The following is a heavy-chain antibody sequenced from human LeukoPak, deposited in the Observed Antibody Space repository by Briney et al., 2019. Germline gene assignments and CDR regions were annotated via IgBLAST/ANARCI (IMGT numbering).Heavy chain of an antibody. J-gene: IGHJ6*02. V-gene: IGHV1-2*06. Sequence: GASVKVSCKASGYTFTGYYMHWVRQAPGQGLEWMGRINPNSSGTNYAQKFQGRVTMTRDTSISTAYMELSRLRSDDTAVYYCARGAQERRGMDVWGQGTTVTVSS. CDR1: GYTFTGYY. CDR2: INPNSSGT. CDR3: ARGAQERRGMDV.